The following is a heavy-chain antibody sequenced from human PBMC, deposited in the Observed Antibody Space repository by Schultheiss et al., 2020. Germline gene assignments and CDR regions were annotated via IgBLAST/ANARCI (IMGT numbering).Heavy chain of an antibody. D-gene: IGHD4-17*01. J-gene: IGHJ4*02. V-gene: IGHV3-48*01. CDR2: ISSSSSTI. CDR1: GFTVSSNY. Sequence: GGSLRLSCAASGFTVSSNYMSWVRQAPGKGLEWVSSISSSSSTIYYADSVKGRFTISRDNSENTLFLQMSSLRPEDTALYYCARGRSDENGDPYFDDWGQGTLVTVSS. CDR3: ARGRSDENGDPYFDD.